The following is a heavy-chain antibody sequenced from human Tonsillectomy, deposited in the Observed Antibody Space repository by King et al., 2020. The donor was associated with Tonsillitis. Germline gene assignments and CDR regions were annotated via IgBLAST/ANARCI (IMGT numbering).Heavy chain of an antibody. V-gene: IGHV3-20*04. J-gene: IGHJ6*02. CDR2: INWNGGST. CDR3: ARVHVSPYYGILTGGNDDYYYGMDV. D-gene: IGHD3-9*01. CDR1: GFTFGDYG. Sequence: VQLVESGGGVVRPGGSLRLSCAASGFTFGDYGMSWVRQAPGKGLEWGSGINWNGGSTGYADSVKGRFTIPRDNAKKSLYLQMNSLRAEDTALYYCARVHVSPYYGILTGGNDDYYYGMDVGGQGTTVTVSS.